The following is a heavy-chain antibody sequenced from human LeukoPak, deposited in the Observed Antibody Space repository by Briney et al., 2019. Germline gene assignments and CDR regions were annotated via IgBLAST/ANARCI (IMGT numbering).Heavy chain of an antibody. V-gene: IGHV4-34*01. CDR2: INHSGST. Sequence: SETLSLTCAVYGGSFSGYYWSWIRQPPGKGLEWIGEINHSGSTNYNPSLKSRVTISVDTSKNQFSLKLSSVTAADTAVYYCARHTVTIPYFDYWGQGTLVTVSS. J-gene: IGHJ4*02. CDR1: GGSFSGYY. D-gene: IGHD4-11*01. CDR3: ARHTVTIPYFDY.